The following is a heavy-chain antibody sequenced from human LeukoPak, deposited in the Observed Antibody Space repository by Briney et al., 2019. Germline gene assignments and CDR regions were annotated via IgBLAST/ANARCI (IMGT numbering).Heavy chain of an antibody. CDR2: ISHTERT. J-gene: IGHJ4*02. Sequence: SETLSLTCTVSGGSISSSSYYWGWIRQSPGKGLEWLGSISHTERTYHNPSLKSRVNISVDTSKNQFSLSLSSVTAADTAVYYCARHKVPTTMVRGVIDYWGQGTLVTVSS. CDR1: GGSISSSSYY. D-gene: IGHD3-10*01. V-gene: IGHV4-39*01. CDR3: ARHKVPTTMVRGVIDY.